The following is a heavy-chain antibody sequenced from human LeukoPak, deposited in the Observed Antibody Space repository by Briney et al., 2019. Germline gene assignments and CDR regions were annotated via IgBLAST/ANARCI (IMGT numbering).Heavy chain of an antibody. Sequence: ASVKVSCKASGYTFTGYYMHWVRQAPGQGLEWMGWMNPNSGNTGYAQKFQGRVTITRNTSISTAYMELSSLRSEDTAVYYCARGKGVRYFDWLPLYYMDVWGKGTTVTVSS. V-gene: IGHV1-8*03. J-gene: IGHJ6*03. D-gene: IGHD3-9*01. CDR3: ARGKGVRYFDWLPLYYMDV. CDR1: GYTFTGYY. CDR2: MNPNSGNT.